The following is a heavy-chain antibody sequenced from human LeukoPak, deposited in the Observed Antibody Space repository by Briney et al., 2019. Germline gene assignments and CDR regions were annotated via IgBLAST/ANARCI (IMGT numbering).Heavy chain of an antibody. J-gene: IGHJ4*02. D-gene: IGHD6-13*01. CDR2: INTNTGNP. CDR3: ARVAIAAAGTSGELIDY. Sequence: ASVTVSCKASGYTFTNSGISWVRQAPGQGLEWMGWINTNTGNPTYAQGFTGRFVFSLDTSVSTAYLQISSLKAEDTAVYYCARVAIAAAGTSGELIDYWGQGTLVTVSS. V-gene: IGHV7-4-1*02. CDR1: GYTFTNSG.